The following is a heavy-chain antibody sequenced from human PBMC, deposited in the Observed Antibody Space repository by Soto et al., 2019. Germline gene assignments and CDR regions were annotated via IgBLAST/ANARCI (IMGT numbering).Heavy chain of an antibody. V-gene: IGHV3-43*01. CDR2: ISWDGGST. Sequence: GGSLRLSCAASGFTFDDYTMHWVRQAPGKGLEWVSLISWDGGSTYYADSVKGRFTISRDNSKNSLYLQMNSLRTEDTALYYCAKDLCSGGSCRHYYGMDVWGQGTTVTVSS. CDR3: AKDLCSGGSCRHYYGMDV. D-gene: IGHD2-15*01. J-gene: IGHJ6*02. CDR1: GFTFDDYT.